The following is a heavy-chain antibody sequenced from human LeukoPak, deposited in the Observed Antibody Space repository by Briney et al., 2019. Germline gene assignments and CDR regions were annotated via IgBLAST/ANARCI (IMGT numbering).Heavy chain of an antibody. CDR1: GGSVSSYEYY. V-gene: IGHV4-39*01. CDR3: AGLSKGRYFDYIFDH. D-gene: IGHD3-9*01. CDR2: TYYSGST. J-gene: IGHJ4*02. Sequence: PSETLSLTCTVSGGSVSSYEYYWGWIRQPPGKGLEWIGNTYYSGSTYYNPSLKSRLTMSVDTSKNQFSLKMSSVTAADTAVYYCAGLSKGRYFDYIFDHWGQGALVTVSS.